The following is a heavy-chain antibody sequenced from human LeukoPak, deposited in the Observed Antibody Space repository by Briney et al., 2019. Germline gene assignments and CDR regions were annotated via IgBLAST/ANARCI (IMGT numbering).Heavy chain of an antibody. Sequence: GESLKISCKGSGYTFTTYWIGWVRQMPGKGLEWMGIIYPDDSETRSSPSFQGQVTISADKSISTAYLQWSSLKASDTAMYFCARLLYGDYSHYFDYWGQGTLVTVSS. CDR3: ARLLYGDYSHYFDY. J-gene: IGHJ4*02. CDR2: IYPDDSET. CDR1: GYTFTTYW. D-gene: IGHD4-17*01. V-gene: IGHV5-51*01.